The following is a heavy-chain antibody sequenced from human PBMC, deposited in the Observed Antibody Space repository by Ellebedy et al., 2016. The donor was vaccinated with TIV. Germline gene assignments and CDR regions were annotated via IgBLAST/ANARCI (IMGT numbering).Heavy chain of an antibody. CDR3: AGARNGDDSFDS. CDR1: GCRFSTYW. Sequence: GESLKISXRGSGCRFSTYWIGWVRQMPGEGLEWMGIIFLRDSTTKYSPSFQGQVTISADTSTNTAYLQWDSLTTSDTATYYCAGARNGDDSFDSWGQGTLVAVST. J-gene: IGHJ4*02. D-gene: IGHD2-21*02. V-gene: IGHV5-51*01. CDR2: IFLRDSTT.